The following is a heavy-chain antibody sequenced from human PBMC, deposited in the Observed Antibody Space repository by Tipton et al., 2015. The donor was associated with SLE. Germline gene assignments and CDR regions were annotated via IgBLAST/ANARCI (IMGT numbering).Heavy chain of an antibody. J-gene: IGHJ4*02. CDR2: VYYTGRT. CDR1: GGSISSGSGW. Sequence: GLVKPSETLSLTCSVSGGSISSGSGWWGWIRQSPGRGLEWIATVYYTGRTFYNLSLKSRVTISINTSKNQFSLKLTSVTAADTAIYYCARHYSSGWYYYFDYWGPGILVTVSS. CDR3: ARHYSSGWYYYFDY. V-gene: IGHV4-39*01. D-gene: IGHD6-19*01.